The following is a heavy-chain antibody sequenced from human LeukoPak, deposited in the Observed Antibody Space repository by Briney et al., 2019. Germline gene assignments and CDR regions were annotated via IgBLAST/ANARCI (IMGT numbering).Heavy chain of an antibody. Sequence: GGSLRLSCAASGFTFSSYAMSWVRLAPGKGLEWVSAISGSGGSTYYADSVKGRFTISRDNSKNTLYLQMNSLRAEDTAVYYCAKLPKRPHYDFWSGWTYFDYWGQGTLVTVSS. CDR3: AKLPKRPHYDFWSGWTYFDY. V-gene: IGHV3-23*01. J-gene: IGHJ4*02. D-gene: IGHD3-3*01. CDR2: ISGSGGST. CDR1: GFTFSSYA.